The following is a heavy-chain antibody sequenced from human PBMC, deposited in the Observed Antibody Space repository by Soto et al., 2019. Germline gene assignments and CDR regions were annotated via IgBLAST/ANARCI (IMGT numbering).Heavy chain of an antibody. D-gene: IGHD3-3*01. CDR3: ARTYITIFSFDY. J-gene: IGHJ4*02. CDR1: GFSLSTSGMC. Sequence: SGPTLVNPTQTLTLTCTFSGFSLSTSGMCVSWIRQPPGKALEWLARIDWDDDKYYSTSLKTRLTISKDTSKNQVVLTMTNMEPVDTATYYCARTYITIFSFDYWGQGTLVTVSS. V-gene: IGHV2-70*11. CDR2: IDWDDDK.